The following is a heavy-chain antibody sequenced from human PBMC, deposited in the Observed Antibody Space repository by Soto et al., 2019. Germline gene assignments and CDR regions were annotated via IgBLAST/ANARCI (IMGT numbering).Heavy chain of an antibody. V-gene: IGHV3-72*01. Sequence: EVQVVESGGGLVQPGGSLRLSCAASGFTLSDHYMDWVRQAPGKGLEWVGRSRNKANSYSTEYAASVKGRFIVSRDDSKNSLHLQMNSLKSEDTAVYYCVAAAMGRGVPTPHFYLDVWGKGTTVTVSS. CDR2: SRNKANSYST. J-gene: IGHJ6*03. CDR1: GFTLSDHY. CDR3: VAAAMGRGVPTPHFYLDV. D-gene: IGHD3-10*01.